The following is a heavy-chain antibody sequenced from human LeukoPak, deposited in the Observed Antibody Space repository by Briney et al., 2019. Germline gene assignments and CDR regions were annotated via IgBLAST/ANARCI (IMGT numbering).Heavy chain of an antibody. CDR2: ISYDGSNK. Sequence: GRSLRLSCAASGFTFSSYGMHWVRQAPGKGLEWVAVISYDGSNKYYADSVKGRFTISRDNSRNTLYLQMNSLRAEDTAVYYCAKDAGYSYGPFDYWGQGTLVTVSS. J-gene: IGHJ4*02. CDR3: AKDAGYSYGPFDY. V-gene: IGHV3-30*18. D-gene: IGHD5-18*01. CDR1: GFTFSSYG.